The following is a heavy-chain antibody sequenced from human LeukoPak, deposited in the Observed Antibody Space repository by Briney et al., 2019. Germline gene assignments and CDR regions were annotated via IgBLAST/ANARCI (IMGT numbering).Heavy chain of an antibody. Sequence: GGSLRLSCAGSGFSFSTYAMSWVRQAPGKGLEWVSGISGSSSHTAGADSVKGRFAIYRDNSRNTLYLQMSSLRAEDTAIYYCTKEHGRTNGAPEWGFDKWGQGALVTVSS. CDR1: GFSFSTYA. J-gene: IGHJ4*02. D-gene: IGHD3-3*01. V-gene: IGHV3-23*01. CDR2: ISGSSSHT. CDR3: TKEHGRTNGAPEWGFDK.